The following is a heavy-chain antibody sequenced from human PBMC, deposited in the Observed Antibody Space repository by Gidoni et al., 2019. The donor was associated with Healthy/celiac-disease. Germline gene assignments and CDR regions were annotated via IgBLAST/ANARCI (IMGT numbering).Heavy chain of an antibody. CDR3: AKDLSYESSGGDY. CDR2: ISYDGSNK. Sequence: QVQLVESGGGVVQPGRSLRLSWAASGFTFSSYGMHWVRQAPGKGLEWVAVISYDGSNKYYVASVKGRFTISRDNSKNTLYLQMDSLRAEDTAVYYCAKDLSYESSGGDYWGQGTLVTVSS. V-gene: IGHV3-30*18. D-gene: IGHD3-22*01. CDR1: GFTFSSYG. J-gene: IGHJ4*02.